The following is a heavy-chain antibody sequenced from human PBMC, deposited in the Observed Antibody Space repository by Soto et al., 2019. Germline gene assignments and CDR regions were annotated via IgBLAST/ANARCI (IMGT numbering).Heavy chain of an antibody. D-gene: IGHD2-21*02. CDR3: ARDTVVVTAIPGFDP. V-gene: IGHV4-61*01. CDR2: IYYSGST. J-gene: IGHJ5*02. Sequence: SETLSLTCTVSGGSVSSGSYYWSWIRQPPGKRLEWIGYIYYSGSTNYNPSLKSRVTISVDTSKNQFSLKLSSVTAADTAVYYCARDTVVVTAIPGFDPWGQGTLVTVSS. CDR1: GGSVSSGSYY.